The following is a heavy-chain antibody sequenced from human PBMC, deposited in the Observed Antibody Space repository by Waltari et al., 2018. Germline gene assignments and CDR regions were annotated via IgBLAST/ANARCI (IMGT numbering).Heavy chain of an antibody. J-gene: IGHJ4*02. CDR1: GFTFISYW. D-gene: IGHD6-13*01. CDR2: ISRDGSTT. V-gene: IGHV3-74*01. CDR3: AREIAVTGQYYFDY. Sequence: EVQLVESGGDSVQPGGSLRLSCAVSGFTFISYWLHWVRQDRGKGLVWVSRISRDGSTTTYADSMTCRFTISRDTAKNTLYLQMNSLRAEDTSVSYCAREIAVTGQYYFDYWSQGTLVTVSS.